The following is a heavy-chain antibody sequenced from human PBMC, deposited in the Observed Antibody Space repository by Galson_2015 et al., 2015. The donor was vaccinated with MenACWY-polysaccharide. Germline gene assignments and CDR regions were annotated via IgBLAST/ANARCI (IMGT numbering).Heavy chain of an antibody. Sequence: YYADSVRGRFYISRDNGQNSLFLHMNTLRAEDTAVYYCVRLTRTTFTTWGVFHYWGQGTLVTVSP. CDR3: VRLTRTTFTTWGVFHY. V-gene: IGHV3-48*04. J-gene: IGHJ4*02. D-gene: IGHD4-17*01.